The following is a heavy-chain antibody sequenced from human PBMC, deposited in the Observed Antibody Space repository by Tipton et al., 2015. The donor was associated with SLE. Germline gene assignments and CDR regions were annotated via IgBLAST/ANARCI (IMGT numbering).Heavy chain of an antibody. CDR1: GGSISSSRYY. CDR2: IYSTGST. Sequence: TLSLTCSVSGGSISSSRYYWNWIRQPAGKALKWIGRIYSTGSTNYNPSFQTRVTISVDTSKNQFSLKLSSVTAADTAIYYCAREHRGYSNSLGYWGQGALVTVSS. CDR3: AREHRGYSNSLGY. J-gene: IGHJ1*01. V-gene: IGHV4-61*02. D-gene: IGHD6-13*01.